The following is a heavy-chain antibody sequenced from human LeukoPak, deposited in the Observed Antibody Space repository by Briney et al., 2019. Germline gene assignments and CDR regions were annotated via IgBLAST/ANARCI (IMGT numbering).Heavy chain of an antibody. D-gene: IGHD3-16*02. CDR1: GYTLTELS. Sequence: ASVKVSCKVSGYTLTELSMHWVRQAPGKGLEWMGGFDPEDGETIYAQKFQGRVTMTEDTSTDTAYMELSSLRSEDTAVYYCATGGMITFGGVIAPGGYWGQGTLVTVSS. J-gene: IGHJ4*02. V-gene: IGHV1-24*01. CDR2: FDPEDGET. CDR3: ATGGMITFGGVIAPGGY.